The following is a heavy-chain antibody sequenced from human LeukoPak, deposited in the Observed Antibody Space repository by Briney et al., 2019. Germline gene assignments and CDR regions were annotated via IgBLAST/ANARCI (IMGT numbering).Heavy chain of an antibody. J-gene: IGHJ3*02. CDR1: GFTFSSYA. V-gene: IGHV3-23*01. CDR2: ISGSGGST. D-gene: IGHD1-14*01. Sequence: GGSLRLSCAASGFTFSSYAMSWVRQAPGKGLEWVSAISGSGGSTYYADSVKGRFTISRDNSKNTLYLQMNSLRAEDTAVYYCAKDRKSSPTPGDAFDIWGQGTMVTVSS. CDR3: AKDRKSSPTPGDAFDI.